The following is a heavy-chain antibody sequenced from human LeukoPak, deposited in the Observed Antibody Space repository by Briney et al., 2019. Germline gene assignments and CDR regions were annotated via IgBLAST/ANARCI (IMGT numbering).Heavy chain of an antibody. CDR3: ARRGGNNYVDY. D-gene: IGHD1-20*01. J-gene: IGHJ4*02. Sequence: PGGSLRLSCAASGFTFSDHYMDWVRQAPGKGLEWVGRSRNKAYSYTTEYAASAKGRFTISRDDSKNSLYLQMNSLKTEDTAVYYCARRGGNNYVDYWGQGTLVTVSS. CDR2: SRNKAYSYTT. CDR1: GFTFSDHY. V-gene: IGHV3-72*01.